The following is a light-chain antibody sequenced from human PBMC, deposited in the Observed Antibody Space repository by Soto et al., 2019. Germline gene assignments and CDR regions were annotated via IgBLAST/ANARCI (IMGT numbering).Light chain of an antibody. V-gene: IGKV3-11*01. Sequence: EIVLTQSPATLSLSPGERATLSCRASQSVGSSLAWYQHKPGQPPRLLIYDTSNRATAIPARFSGSGSGTDFTLTISSLEPEDFAVYYCQQRSSWPLLWTFGGGTKVEIK. CDR2: DTS. CDR1: QSVGSS. CDR3: QQRSSWPLLWT. J-gene: IGKJ4*01.